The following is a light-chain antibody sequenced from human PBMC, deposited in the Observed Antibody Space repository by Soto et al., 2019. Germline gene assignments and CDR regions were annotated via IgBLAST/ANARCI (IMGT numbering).Light chain of an antibody. J-gene: IGLJ3*02. Sequence: QSALTQPASVSGSPGQSITISCTGTSYDVGAYNYVSWYQQHPGKAPKLMISEVSNRPSGISNRFSGSKSDNTASLTISGLQAEDEADYYCNSYTIASTWVFGGGTKLTVL. CDR3: NSYTIASTWV. V-gene: IGLV2-14*01. CDR2: EVS. CDR1: SYDVGAYNY.